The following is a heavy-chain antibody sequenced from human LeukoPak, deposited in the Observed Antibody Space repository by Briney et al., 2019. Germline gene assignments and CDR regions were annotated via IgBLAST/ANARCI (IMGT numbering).Heavy chain of an antibody. CDR2: IYYSGST. D-gene: IGHD6-19*01. V-gene: IGHV4-59*01. CDR3: ARGRLGPDAFDI. CDR1: GGSISSYY. J-gene: IGHJ3*02. Sequence: PSETLSLTCTVSGGSISSYYWSWIRQPPGKGLEWIGYIYYSGSTNYNPFLKSRVTISVDTSKNQFSLKLSSVTAADTAVYYCARGRLGPDAFDIWGQGTMVTVSS.